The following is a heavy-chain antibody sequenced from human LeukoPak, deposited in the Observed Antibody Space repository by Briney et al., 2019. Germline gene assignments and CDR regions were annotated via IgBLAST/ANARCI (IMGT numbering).Heavy chain of an antibody. CDR2: IYPGDSDT. Sequence: GESLKISCKDSGNSFTKYWIGWVRQMPGKGLEWMGIIYPGDSDTRYSPSLQGQVTISADKSISTAYLQWNSLKASDTAMYYCARAYCSSTSCSFDYWGQGTLVTVSS. V-gene: IGHV5-51*01. CDR3: ARAYCSSTSCSFDY. CDR1: GNSFTKYW. D-gene: IGHD2-2*01. J-gene: IGHJ4*02.